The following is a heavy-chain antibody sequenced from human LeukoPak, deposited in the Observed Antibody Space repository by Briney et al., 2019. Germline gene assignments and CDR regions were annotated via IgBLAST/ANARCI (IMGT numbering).Heavy chain of an antibody. CDR2: INQDGSEK. CDR3: ARGRDHNWFDP. CDR1: GFTFSRFW. J-gene: IGHJ5*02. V-gene: IGHV3-7*01. Sequence: GGSLRLSCAASGFTFSRFWMTWVRQAPGKGLEWVANINQDGSEKYYVDSVKGRFTISRDNAKNSLYLQMNSLRAEDTAVYYCARGRDHNWFDPWGQGTLVTVSS.